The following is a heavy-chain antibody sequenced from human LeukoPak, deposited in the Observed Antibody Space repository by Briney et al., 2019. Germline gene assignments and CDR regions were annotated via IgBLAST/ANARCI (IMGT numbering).Heavy chain of an antibody. CDR2: ISSSSSYI. V-gene: IGHV3-21*01. CDR3: ARSFDSSSWYFIATNFDY. Sequence: GGSLRLSCAASGFTFSSYSMNWVRQAPGKGLEWVSSISSSSSYIYYADSVKGRFAISRDNAKNSLYLQMNSLRAEDTAVYYCARSFDSSSWYFIATNFDYWGQGTLVTVSS. J-gene: IGHJ4*02. CDR1: GFTFSSYS. D-gene: IGHD6-13*01.